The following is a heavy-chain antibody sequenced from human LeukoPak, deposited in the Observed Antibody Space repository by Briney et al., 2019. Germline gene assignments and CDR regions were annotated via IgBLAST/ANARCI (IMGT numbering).Heavy chain of an antibody. Sequence: GGSLRLSCAASGFTFNSYAMSWVRQAPGKGLEWVSAISGSGGSTFYADSVKGRLTISRDNARNSLYLQMNSLRAEDTALYYCVKDIKDYYDSSGYYEDAFDMWGQGTMVTVSS. D-gene: IGHD3-22*01. J-gene: IGHJ3*02. CDR2: ISGSGGST. CDR1: GFTFNSYA. V-gene: IGHV3-23*01. CDR3: VKDIKDYYDSSGYYEDAFDM.